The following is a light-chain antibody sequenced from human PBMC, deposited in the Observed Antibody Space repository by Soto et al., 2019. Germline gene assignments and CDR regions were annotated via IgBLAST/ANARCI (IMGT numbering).Light chain of an antibody. J-gene: IGKJ4*01. CDR3: LQYNVYPLT. Sequence: DIQMTQSPSTLSASVGDRVTITCRASQNINRWLAWYQQRPGKAPNLLIHKASTLDAGVPSRFSGSASGTEFPLTISSLQPDDFAAYFCLQYNVYPLTFGGGTKVEIK. CDR1: QNINRW. CDR2: KAS. V-gene: IGKV1-5*03.